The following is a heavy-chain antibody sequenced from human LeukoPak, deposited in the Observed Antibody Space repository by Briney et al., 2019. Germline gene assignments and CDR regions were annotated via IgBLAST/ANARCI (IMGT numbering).Heavy chain of an antibody. CDR3: ARLTLNRLDY. J-gene: IGHJ4*02. V-gene: IGHV4-59*12. D-gene: IGHD1-14*01. CDR1: GGSISSYY. CDR2: IYYSGST. Sequence: KPSETLSLTCTVSGGSISSYYWSWIRQPPGKGLEWIGYIYYSGSTNYNPSLKSRVTMSVDTSKNQFSLKLSSVTAADTAVYYCARLTLNRLDYWGQGTLVTVSS.